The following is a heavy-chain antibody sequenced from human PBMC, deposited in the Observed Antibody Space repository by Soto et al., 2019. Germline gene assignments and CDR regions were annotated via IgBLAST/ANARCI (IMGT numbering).Heavy chain of an antibody. CDR1: GYTFTSYA. V-gene: IGHV1-3*01. D-gene: IGHD1-26*01. CDR3: ARDDSGYTGSHYIDYFNF. J-gene: IGHJ4*02. Sequence: GTSVKVSCKASGYTFTSYAIDWVRQAPGQRLEWMGWINAGNGNTKYSQKFQGRVTITRDTSASTAYMELSSLRSEDTAVYYCARDDSGYTGSHYIDYFNFWGQGTLVTVSS. CDR2: INAGNGNT.